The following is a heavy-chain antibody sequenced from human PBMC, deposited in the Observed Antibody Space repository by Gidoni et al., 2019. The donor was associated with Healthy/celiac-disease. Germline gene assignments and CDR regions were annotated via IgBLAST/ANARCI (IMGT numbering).Heavy chain of an antibody. Sequence: ELQLVQPGAEVKKPGASLKISCTGSGYSFTSYWIGCVRQMPGKGLEWMGIIYPGDSDTRYSPSFQGQVTISADKSISTAYLQWSSLKASDTAMYYCARFLGINYYDSSGTYYYYYGMDVWGQGTTVTVSS. CDR1: GYSFTSYW. CDR2: IYPGDSDT. CDR3: ARFLGINYYDSSGTYYYYYGMDV. J-gene: IGHJ6*02. V-gene: IGHV5-51*01. D-gene: IGHD3-22*01.